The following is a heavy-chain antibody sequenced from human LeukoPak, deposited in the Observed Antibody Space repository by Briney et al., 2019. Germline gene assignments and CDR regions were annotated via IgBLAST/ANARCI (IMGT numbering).Heavy chain of an antibody. D-gene: IGHD2-2*02. Sequence: GGSLRLSCAASGFTFSNAWISWVRQAPGKGLEWVGRIKSKTDGGTTDYAAPVKGRFTISRDDSKNTLYLQMNSLKTEDTAVYYCTTDGMDYTTLSLDYWGQGTLVTVSS. V-gene: IGHV3-15*01. J-gene: IGHJ4*02. CDR1: GFTFSNAW. CDR2: IKSKTDGGTT. CDR3: TTDGMDYTTLSLDY.